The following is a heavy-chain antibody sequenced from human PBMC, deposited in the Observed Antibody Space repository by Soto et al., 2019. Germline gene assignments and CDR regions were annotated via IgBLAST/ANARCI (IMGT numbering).Heavy chain of an antibody. V-gene: IGHV4-39*02. CDR3: ARLGGFCSSTNCYGYYAMDV. J-gene: IGHJ6*02. CDR1: GFSISSGPYS. Sequence: SETLSLTCPVSGFSISSGPYSWGWIRQPPGEGLEWIATFHYGESTHYNPSPESRVTVSVDTSQNHFSLKVSSVTVADTAVYYCARLGGFCSSTNCYGYYAMDVWGQGTTVTVSS. D-gene: IGHD2-2*01. CDR2: FHYGEST.